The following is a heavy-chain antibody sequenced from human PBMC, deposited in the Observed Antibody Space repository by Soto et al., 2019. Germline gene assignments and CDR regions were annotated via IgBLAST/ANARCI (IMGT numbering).Heavy chain of an antibody. Sequence: QVQLQESGPGLVEASETLSLTCTVSGGSLGSYYWSWIRQPPGKGLEGIGYVFYTGRANYNASLRSRVSLSLDTYNYHIYLKVSSVTAADTAVYYCARDGDGRMTTNPYYYNGMDVWGPGTTVTVSS. CDR1: GGSLGSYY. CDR2: VFYTGRA. D-gene: IGHD4-4*01. V-gene: IGHV4-59*01. CDR3: ARDGDGRMTTNPYYYNGMDV. J-gene: IGHJ6*02.